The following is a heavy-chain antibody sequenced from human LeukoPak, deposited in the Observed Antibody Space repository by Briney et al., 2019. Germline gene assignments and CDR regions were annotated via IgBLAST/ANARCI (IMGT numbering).Heavy chain of an antibody. Sequence: ASVKVSCKASGYTFTGYYMVWVRQAPGQGLEWMGWINPNSGGTNYAQKFQGRVTMTRDTSISTGYMELSRLRSDDTAVYYCATYFLDTSARDWGQGTLVTVSS. D-gene: IGHD3-22*01. CDR1: GYTFTGYY. V-gene: IGHV1-2*02. CDR3: ATYFLDTSARD. J-gene: IGHJ4*02. CDR2: INPNSGGT.